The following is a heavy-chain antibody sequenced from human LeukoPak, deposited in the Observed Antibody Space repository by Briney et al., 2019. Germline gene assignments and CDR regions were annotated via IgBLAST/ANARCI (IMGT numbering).Heavy chain of an antibody. Sequence: GGSLRLSCAASGFTFSDYYMTWIRQAPGKGLEWISHITGSGSSVYYADSVKGRFTIARDNAKNALYLQMNSLRAEDTAVYYCAKDHGYNYYWGQGTLVTVSS. CDR1: GFTFSDYY. CDR3: AKDHGYNYY. V-gene: IGHV3-11*01. J-gene: IGHJ4*02. D-gene: IGHD5-24*01. CDR2: ITGSGSSV.